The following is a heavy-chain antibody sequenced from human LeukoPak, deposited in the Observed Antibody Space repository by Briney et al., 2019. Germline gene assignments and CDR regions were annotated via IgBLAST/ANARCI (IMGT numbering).Heavy chain of an antibody. CDR1: GGSFSGYY. V-gene: IGHV4-34*01. D-gene: IGHD3-22*01. CDR2: INPSGSS. CDR3: ARGRQEISMILVVMTGVSYYLDV. Sequence: PSETLSLTCAVYGGSFSGYYWTWIRRSPGKGLEWIGEINPSGSSYYNPSLKSRLTISRDTSKNQFSLGLSSVTAADTAVYYCARGRQEISMILVVMTGVSYYLDVWGKGTTVTVS. J-gene: IGHJ6*03.